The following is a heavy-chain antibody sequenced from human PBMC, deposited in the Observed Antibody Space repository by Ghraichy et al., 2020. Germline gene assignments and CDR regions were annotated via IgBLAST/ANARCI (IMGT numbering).Heavy chain of an antibody. CDR1: GGSFSGYY. D-gene: IGHD1-26*01. CDR2: INHSGST. CDR3: ARALYGWELLGWFDP. V-gene: IGHV4-34*01. J-gene: IGHJ5*02. Sequence: SETLSLTCAVYGGSFSGYYWSWIRQPPGKGLEWIGEINHSGSTNYNPSLKSRVTISVNTSKNQFSLKLSSVTAADTAVYYCARALYGWELLGWFDPWGQGTLVTVSS.